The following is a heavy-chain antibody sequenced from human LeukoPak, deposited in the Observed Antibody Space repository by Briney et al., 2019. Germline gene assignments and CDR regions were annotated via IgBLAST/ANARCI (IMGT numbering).Heavy chain of an antibody. CDR2: INYNSGAT. CDR3: ARALRYDDSSGYYAY. J-gene: IGHJ4*02. Sequence: ASVKVSCKGSGYTFSGYYMHWVRPAPGQGLEWMGWINYNSGATNYAQALQGRVTMTRDTSITIFYMELSSLRSDDTAVYYCARALRYDDSSGYYAYWGQGTLVTVSS. D-gene: IGHD3-22*01. CDR1: GYTFSGYY. V-gene: IGHV1-2*02.